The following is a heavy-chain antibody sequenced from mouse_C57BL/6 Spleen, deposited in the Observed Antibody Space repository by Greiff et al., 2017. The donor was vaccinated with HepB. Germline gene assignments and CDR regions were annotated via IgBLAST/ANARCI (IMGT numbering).Heavy chain of an antibody. D-gene: IGHD2-1*01. CDR2: ISYDGSN. CDR1: GYSITSGYY. J-gene: IGHJ2*01. V-gene: IGHV3-6*01. Sequence: DVKLVESGPGLVKPSQSLSLTCSVTGYSITSGYYWNWIRQFPGNKLEWMGYISYDGSNNYNPSLKNRISITRDTSKNQFFLKLNSVTTEDTATYYCARREIYYGNPGYFDSWGQGTTLTVSS. CDR3: ARREIYYGNPGYFDS.